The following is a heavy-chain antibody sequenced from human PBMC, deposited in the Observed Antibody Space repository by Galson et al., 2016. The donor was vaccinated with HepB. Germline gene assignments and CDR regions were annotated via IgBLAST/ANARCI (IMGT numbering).Heavy chain of an antibody. CDR1: GDSISSLEYY. V-gene: IGHV4-39*01. CDR3: ATGISVAGKYYYYYMDV. D-gene: IGHD6-19*01. Sequence: SETLSLTCIVSGDSISSLEYYWGWIRQPPGRGLEWIGSIYYSGSTSYNPSLESRVTISVDTSKNQFSLRLSSVTAADTAVYYCATGISVAGKYYYYYMDVWGQGTTVTVSS. J-gene: IGHJ6*03. CDR2: IYYSGST.